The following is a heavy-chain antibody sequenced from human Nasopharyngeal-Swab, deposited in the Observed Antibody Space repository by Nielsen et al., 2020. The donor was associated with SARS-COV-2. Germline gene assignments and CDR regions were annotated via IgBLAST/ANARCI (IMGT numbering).Heavy chain of an antibody. J-gene: IGHJ3*02. V-gene: IGHV3-21*01. Sequence: GESLKISCAASGFTFSSYSMNWVRQAPGKGLEWVSSISSSSSYIYYADSVKGRFTISRDNATNSLYLQMNSLRAEDTAVYYCARDDLPSIAAAGVDAFDIWGQGTMVTVSS. CDR1: GFTFSSYS. CDR2: ISSSSSYI. D-gene: IGHD6-13*01. CDR3: ARDDLPSIAAAGVDAFDI.